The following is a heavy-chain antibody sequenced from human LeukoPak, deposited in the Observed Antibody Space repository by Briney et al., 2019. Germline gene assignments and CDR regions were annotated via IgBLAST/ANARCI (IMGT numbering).Heavy chain of an antibody. CDR2: IYTSGST. V-gene: IGHV4-61*02. J-gene: IGHJ3*02. CDR1: GGSISSGSYY. Sequence: PSQTLSLTCTVSGGSISSGSYYWSWIRQPAGKGLEWIGRIYTSGSTNYNPSLKSRVTISVDTSKNQFSLKLSSVTAADTAVYYCARGHPNAVAAPDAFDIWGQGTMVTVSS. CDR3: ARGHPNAVAAPDAFDI. D-gene: IGHD6-6*01.